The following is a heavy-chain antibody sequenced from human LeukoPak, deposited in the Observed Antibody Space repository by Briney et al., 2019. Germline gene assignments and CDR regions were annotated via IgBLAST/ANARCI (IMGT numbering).Heavy chain of an antibody. CDR2: ISAYNGNT. J-gene: IGHJ4*02. CDR1: GYTFTSYG. V-gene: IGHV1-18*01. D-gene: IGHD3-3*01. CDR3: ARVLSRTAYYDFWSGYDYFDY. Sequence: ASVKVSCKASGYTFTSYGISWVRQAPGQGLEWMGWISAYNGNTSYAQKLQGRVTMTTDTSTSTAYMELRSLRSDDTAVYYCARVLSRTAYYDFWSGYDYFDYWGQGTLVTVSS.